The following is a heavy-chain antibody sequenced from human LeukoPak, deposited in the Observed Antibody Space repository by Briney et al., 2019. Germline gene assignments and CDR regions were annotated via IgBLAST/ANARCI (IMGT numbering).Heavy chain of an antibody. J-gene: IGHJ5*02. CDR2: IYYSGST. CDR1: GGSISSYY. Sequence: SETLSLTCTVSGGSISSYYWSWIRQPPGKGLEWIGYIYYSGSTNYNPSLKSRVTISVDTSKNQFSLKLSSVTAADTAVYYCARVETNYDFWSGELIHWFDPWGQETLVTVSS. D-gene: IGHD3-3*01. CDR3: ARVETNYDFWSGELIHWFDP. V-gene: IGHV4-59*01.